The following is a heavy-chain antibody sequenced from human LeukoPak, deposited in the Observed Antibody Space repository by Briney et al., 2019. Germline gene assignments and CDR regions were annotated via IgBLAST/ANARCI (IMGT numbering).Heavy chain of an antibody. Sequence: SETLSLTCAVYGGSFSGYYWSWIRQPPGKGLEWIGEINHSGSTNYNPSLKSRVTTSVDTSKNQFSLKLSSVTAADTAVYYCARDNPPNYYDSSGYYRPTNWFDPWGQGTLVTVSS. CDR1: GGSFSGYY. V-gene: IGHV4-34*01. J-gene: IGHJ5*02. CDR2: INHSGST. D-gene: IGHD3-22*01. CDR3: ARDNPPNYYDSSGYYRPTNWFDP.